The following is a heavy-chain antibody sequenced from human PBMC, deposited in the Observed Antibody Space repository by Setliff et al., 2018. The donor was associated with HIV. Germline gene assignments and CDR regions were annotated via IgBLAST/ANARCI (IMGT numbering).Heavy chain of an antibody. D-gene: IGHD2-2*01. CDR2: IYTSGST. Sequence: SETLSLTCTVSGGSISSGSYYWSWIRQPAGKGLEWIGRIYTSGSTNYNPSLKSRVTISVDTSKNQFSLKLSSVPAADTAVYYCARDRYCSSTSCYDNWFDPWGQGTLVTVSS. V-gene: IGHV4-61*02. CDR3: ARDRYCSSTSCYDNWFDP. CDR1: GGSISSGSYY. J-gene: IGHJ5*02.